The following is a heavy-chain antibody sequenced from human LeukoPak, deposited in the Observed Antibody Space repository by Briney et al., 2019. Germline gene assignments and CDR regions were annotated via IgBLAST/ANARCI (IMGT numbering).Heavy chain of an antibody. V-gene: IGHV1-2*02. CDR1: GYTFTGYY. D-gene: IGHD3-10*01. Sequence: ASVKVSCKTSGYTFTGYYMHWVRQAPGQGLEWMGWINPNSGATNYVQEVQGGVTMTRDTSITTAYMELSGLRSDDTAVYYCAREGREFGPHKLAGFDYWGQGTLVTVSS. CDR3: AREGREFGPHKLAGFDY. CDR2: INPNSGAT. J-gene: IGHJ4*02.